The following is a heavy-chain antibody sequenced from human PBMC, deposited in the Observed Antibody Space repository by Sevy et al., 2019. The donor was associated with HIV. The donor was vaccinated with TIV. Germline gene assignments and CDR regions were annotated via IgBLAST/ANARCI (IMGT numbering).Heavy chain of an antibody. CDR2: IAYDGSKD. CDR1: GFSFSTYG. V-gene: IGHV3-30*18. CDR3: AKEGAIGTMNYGMDV. D-gene: IGHD1-1*01. J-gene: IGHJ6*02. Sequence: GGSLRLSCVASGFSFSTYGMQWFRQAPGKGLEWVAVIAYDGSKDYYADSVKGRFTIARDNSKKTLHMQMNRVSGEDAALYYCAKEGAIGTMNYGMDVWGQGTAVTVSS.